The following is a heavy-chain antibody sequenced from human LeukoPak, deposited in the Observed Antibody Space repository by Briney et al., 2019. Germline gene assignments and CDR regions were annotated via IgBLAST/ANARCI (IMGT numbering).Heavy chain of an antibody. V-gene: IGHV3-23*01. CDR3: ARAGHCTNGICYTADFDY. D-gene: IGHD2-8*01. CDR1: GFTFSSYA. Sequence: GGSLRLSCAASGFTFSSYAMSWVRQAPGKGLEWVSPITDSGGNTYYAAPVKGRFTISRDNSKNTLYLQMNSLRAEDTAVYYCARAGHCTNGICYTADFDYWGQGTLVTVSS. CDR2: ITDSGGNT. J-gene: IGHJ4*02.